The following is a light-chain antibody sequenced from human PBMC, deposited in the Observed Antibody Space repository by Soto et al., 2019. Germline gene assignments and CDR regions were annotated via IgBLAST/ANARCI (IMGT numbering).Light chain of an antibody. J-gene: IGKJ1*01. CDR2: GAF. CDR3: QQDESSPRT. Sequence: EIVWTQSPGTLSLSPGERATFSCRASQSVSSNYLAWYQQKPGQAPRLLIYGAFKRATGIPDRFSGSGSGTDFTLTISRLEPEDFAVYYCQQDESSPRTFGQGTKVDIK. CDR1: QSVSSNY. V-gene: IGKV3-20*01.